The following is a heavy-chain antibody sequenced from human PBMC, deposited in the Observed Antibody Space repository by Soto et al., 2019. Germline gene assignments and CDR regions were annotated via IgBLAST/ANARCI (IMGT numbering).Heavy chain of an antibody. Sequence: GESLKISCKGSGYSFTSSWIGWVRQMPGKGLEWMGIIYPGDSDTRYSPYFEGQVTISADKSISTAYLQWSSLKASDTAMYYCAGSFYYDSGGWSGQHAFDFWGQGTMVTVSS. CDR1: GYSFTSSW. D-gene: IGHD3-22*01. J-gene: IGHJ3*01. CDR2: IYPGDSDT. V-gene: IGHV5-51*01. CDR3: AGSFYYDSGGWSGQHAFDF.